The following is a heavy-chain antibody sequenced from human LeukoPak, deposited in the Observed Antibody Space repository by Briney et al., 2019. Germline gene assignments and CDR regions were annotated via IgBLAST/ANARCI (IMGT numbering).Heavy chain of an antibody. J-gene: IGHJ4*02. CDR3: ARDRPDYYDSSGSWGY. CDR1: GDSISSSNFY. Sequence: PSETLSLTCTVSGDSISSSNFYWGWIRQPPGKGLEWIGSIYYSGSTYYNPSLKSRVTISVDTSKNQFSLKLSSVTAADTAVYYCARDRPDYYDSSGSWGYWGQGTLVTVSS. CDR2: IYYSGST. V-gene: IGHV4-39*07. D-gene: IGHD3-22*01.